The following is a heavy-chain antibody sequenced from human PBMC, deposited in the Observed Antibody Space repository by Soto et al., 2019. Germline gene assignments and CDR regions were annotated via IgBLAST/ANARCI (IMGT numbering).Heavy chain of an antibody. J-gene: IGHJ4*02. Sequence: GSSVKVSCKASGTTFMSSYMHWVRQAPGQGLEWMGIINPSGISISYAQKFQGRVTMTWDTSTSTVYMELRSLRAEDTAVYYCAREVGPSIYRFDYSVQGTLVTV. V-gene: IGHV1-46*01. D-gene: IGHD4-4*01. CDR2: INPSGISI. CDR1: GTTFMSSY. CDR3: AREVGPSIYRFDY.